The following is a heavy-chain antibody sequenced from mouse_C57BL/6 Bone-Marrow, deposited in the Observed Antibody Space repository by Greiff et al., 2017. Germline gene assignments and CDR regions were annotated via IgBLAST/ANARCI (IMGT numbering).Heavy chain of an antibody. Sequence: EVQVQQSGPELVKPGASVKISCKASGYTFTDYYMNWVKQSHGKSLEWIGDINPNNGGTSYNQKFKGKATLTVDKSSSTAYMERRSLTSEDSAVYYCARGGYGNSAMDYWGQGTSVTVSS. J-gene: IGHJ4*01. V-gene: IGHV1-26*01. CDR1: GYTFTDYY. CDR3: ARGGYGNSAMDY. D-gene: IGHD2-10*02. CDR2: INPNNGGT.